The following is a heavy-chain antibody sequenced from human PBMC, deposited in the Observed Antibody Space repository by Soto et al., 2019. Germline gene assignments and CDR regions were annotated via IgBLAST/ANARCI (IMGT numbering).Heavy chain of an antibody. D-gene: IGHD3-3*01. J-gene: IGHJ6*02. Sequence: ASVKVSCKASGYTFTSYYMHWVRQAPGQGLEWMGIINPSGGSTSYAQKFQGRVTMTRDTSTSTVYMELSSLRSEDTAVYYCARERYYDFWSGYYYGMDVWGQGTTVTVSS. V-gene: IGHV1-46*01. CDR3: ARERYYDFWSGYYYGMDV. CDR2: INPSGGST. CDR1: GYTFTSYY.